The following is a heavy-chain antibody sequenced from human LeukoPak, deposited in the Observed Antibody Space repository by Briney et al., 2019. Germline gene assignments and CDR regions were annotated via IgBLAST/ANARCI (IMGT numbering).Heavy chain of an antibody. D-gene: IGHD3-22*01. CDR1: GYTFTSYD. CDR2: MNPNSGNT. V-gene: IGHV1-8*01. Sequence: ASVTVSCKASGYTFTSYDINWVRQATGQGLEWMGWMNPNSGNTGYAQKFQGRVTMTRDTSISTAYMELSSLRSEDTAVYYCARGLRKTYYYDSSGSWYYFDYWGQGTLVTVSS. J-gene: IGHJ4*02. CDR3: ARGLRKTYYYDSSGSWYYFDY.